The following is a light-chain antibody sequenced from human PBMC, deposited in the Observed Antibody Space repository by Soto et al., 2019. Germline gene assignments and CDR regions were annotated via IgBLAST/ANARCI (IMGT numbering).Light chain of an antibody. Sequence: AAMAVSAGRGDLVSRRTSQSVNSNLAWYQQKLGQAPRVLIYGASTRATGIPARFSGSWTETEFYVIIMSPQYSDFGVFYCYQYHSSAPGTFGGGTKVDIK. J-gene: IGKJ4*01. CDR3: YQYHSSAPGT. V-gene: IGKV3-15*01. CDR1: QSVNSN. CDR2: GAS.